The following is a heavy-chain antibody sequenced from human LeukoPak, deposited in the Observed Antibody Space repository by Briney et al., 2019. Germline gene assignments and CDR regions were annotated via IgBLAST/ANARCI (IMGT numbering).Heavy chain of an antibody. CDR2: ISGSGGST. Sequence: GGSLRLSCAASGFTFSDYWMSWVRQAPGKGLEWVSAISGSGGSTYYADSVKGRFTISRDNSKNTLYLQMNSLRAEDTAVYYCAKDWEGYCGGDCYSWATGYYYGMDVWGQGTTVTVSS. V-gene: IGHV3-23*01. J-gene: IGHJ6*02. CDR1: GFTFSDYW. D-gene: IGHD2-21*02. CDR3: AKDWEGYCGGDCYSWATGYYYGMDV.